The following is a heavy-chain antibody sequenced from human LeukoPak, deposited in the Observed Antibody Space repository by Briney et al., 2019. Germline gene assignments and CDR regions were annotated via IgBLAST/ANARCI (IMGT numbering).Heavy chain of an antibody. D-gene: IGHD6-19*01. J-gene: IGHJ4*02. CDR2: ISSSSSYI. CDR1: GFTFSSYS. Sequence: GGSLRLSCAASGFTFSSYSMNWVRQAPGKGLEWVSSISSSSSYIYYADSVKGRFTISRDNAKNSLYLQMNSLRAEDTAVYYCARGGGWNGSGWYFDCWGQGTLVTVSS. CDR3: ARGGGWNGSGWYFDC. V-gene: IGHV3-21*01.